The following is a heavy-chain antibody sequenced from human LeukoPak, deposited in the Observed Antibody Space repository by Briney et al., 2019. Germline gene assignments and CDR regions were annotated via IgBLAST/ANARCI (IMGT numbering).Heavy chain of an antibody. Sequence: GGSLRLSCAASGFTFDVYAMHWVRQAPGKGLEWVSLISWDGGSTYYADSVKGRFTISRDNSKNSLYLQMNSLRAEDTALYYCAKDRRSYYYDSSGYYYGVDYWGQGTLVTVSS. CDR1: GFTFDVYA. CDR3: AKDRRSYYYDSSGYYYGVDY. J-gene: IGHJ4*02. V-gene: IGHV3-43D*04. CDR2: ISWDGGST. D-gene: IGHD3-22*01.